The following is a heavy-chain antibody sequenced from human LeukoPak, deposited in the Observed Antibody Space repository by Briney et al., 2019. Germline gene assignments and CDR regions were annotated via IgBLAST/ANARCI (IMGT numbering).Heavy chain of an antibody. CDR1: GFTFDDYA. J-gene: IGHJ4*02. CDR2: MGWNSGSI. CDR3: AKDSSGYYDSSGLDY. Sequence: SLRLSCAASGFTFDDYAMHWVRQAPGKGLEWGSGMGWNSGSIGYADSVKGRFTISRDNAKNSLYLQMNSLRAEDTALYYCAKDSSGYYDSSGLDYWGQGTLVTVSS. V-gene: IGHV3-9*01. D-gene: IGHD3-22*01.